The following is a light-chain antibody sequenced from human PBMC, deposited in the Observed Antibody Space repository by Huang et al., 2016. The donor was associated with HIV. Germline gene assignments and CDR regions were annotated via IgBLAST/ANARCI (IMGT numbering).Light chain of an antibody. Sequence: DIQMTQSPSSLSASVGDRVTITCRASQRISKYLKWYQQKPVRAPNLLIYGASNLQSGVPSRFSGSGSETDFTLTISGLQPGDFATYYCQHSFRSPYTFGQGTKVDMK. J-gene: IGKJ2*01. CDR2: GAS. CDR1: QRISKY. V-gene: IGKV1-39*01. CDR3: QHSFRSPYT.